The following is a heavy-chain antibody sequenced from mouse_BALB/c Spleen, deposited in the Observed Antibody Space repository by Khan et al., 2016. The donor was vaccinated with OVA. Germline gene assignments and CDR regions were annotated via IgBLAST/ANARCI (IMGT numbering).Heavy chain of an antibody. CDR1: GNTFTSYG. Sequence: EVQLQESGAELGRPGSSVKMSCKTSGNTFTSYGIQWVKQRPGQGLEWIGYIYPSNGYTEYNEKFKGKAILTSDTSSSTAYMQLSSLTSEDSAIYVCTTADNRYYFAYWGQGTPLTVSA. CDR2: IYPSNGYT. D-gene: IGHD2-14*01. CDR3: TTADNRYYFAY. V-gene: IGHV1-58*01. J-gene: IGHJ2*01.